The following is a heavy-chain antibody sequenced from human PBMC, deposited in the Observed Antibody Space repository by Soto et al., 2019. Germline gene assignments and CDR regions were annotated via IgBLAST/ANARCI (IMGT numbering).Heavy chain of an antibody. V-gene: IGHV4-39*01. D-gene: IGHD1-1*01. CDR2: IYYSGNT. CDR1: GGSISTTSYY. Sequence: QLQLQESGPGLVKPSETLSLSCTVSGGSISTTSYYWGWIRQPPGKGLEWIGTIYYSGNTYYNPSLKSRVSISVDTSKNQFSLKLSSVTVADTCVYYCARLGTWNVAWFDPWGQGALVTVSS. CDR3: ARLGTWNVAWFDP. J-gene: IGHJ5*02.